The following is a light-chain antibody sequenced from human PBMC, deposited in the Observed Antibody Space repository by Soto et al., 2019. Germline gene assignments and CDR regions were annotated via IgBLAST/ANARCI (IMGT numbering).Light chain of an antibody. CDR1: QAIGAW. CDR3: QQADINQLT. Sequence: DIQMTQSPSSVSASVGDRVTITCRASQAIGAWLAWYQQKPGKAPNLLIYATSTLQTGVPSRFSGGGSGTEFTLTISSLQPDDFATYYCQQADINQLTFGGGTRVE. V-gene: IGKV1-12*01. J-gene: IGKJ4*01. CDR2: ATS.